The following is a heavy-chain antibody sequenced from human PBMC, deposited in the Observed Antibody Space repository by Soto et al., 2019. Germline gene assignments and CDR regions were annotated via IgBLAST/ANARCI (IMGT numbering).Heavy chain of an antibody. V-gene: IGHV1-69*13. CDR3: ARAYCGGDCYSVYYSYGMDV. CDR2: IIPIFGTA. CDR1: GGTFSSYA. Sequence: SVKVSCKASGGTFSSYAISWVRQAPGQGLEWMGGIIPIFGTANNAQKFQGRVTITADESTSTAYMELSSLRFEDTAVYYCARAYCGGDCYSVYYSYGMDVWGQGTTVTVSS. J-gene: IGHJ6*02. D-gene: IGHD2-21*02.